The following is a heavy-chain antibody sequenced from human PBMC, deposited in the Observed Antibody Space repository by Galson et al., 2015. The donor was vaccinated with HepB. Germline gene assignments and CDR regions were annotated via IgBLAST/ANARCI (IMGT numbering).Heavy chain of an antibody. CDR2: INPGGGST. D-gene: IGHD3-3*01. CDR1: GYTFTSYY. Sequence: SVKVSCKASGYTFTSYYMHWVRQAPGQGLEWMGIINPGGGSTSYAQKFQGRVTMTRDTSTSTVYMELSSLRSEDTAVYYCARAPEGDYDFWSGYYNWFDPWGQGTLVTVSS. CDR3: ARAPEGDYDFWSGYYNWFDP. V-gene: IGHV1-46*01. J-gene: IGHJ5*02.